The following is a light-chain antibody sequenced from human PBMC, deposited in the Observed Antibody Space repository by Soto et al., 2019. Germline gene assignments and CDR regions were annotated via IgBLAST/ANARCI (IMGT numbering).Light chain of an antibody. CDR3: QSYDSSLSLYV. CDR2: KVS. CDR1: RSDIGTYNY. J-gene: IGLJ1*01. V-gene: IGLV2-14*01. Sequence: QSALIQPASVSGSPGQSITISCTGTRSDIGTYNYVSWYQHHPDKAPKLIIYKVSDRPAGVSDRFSGSKSGNTASLTISGLQAEDDADYYCQSYDSSLSLYVFGTGTKLTVL.